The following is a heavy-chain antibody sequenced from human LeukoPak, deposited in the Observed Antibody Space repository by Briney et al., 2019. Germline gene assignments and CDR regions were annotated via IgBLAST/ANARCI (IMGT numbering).Heavy chain of an antibody. Sequence: GGSLRLSCAASGFTFSSYSMNWVRQAPGKGLEWVSSISSSSSYIYYADSVKGRFTISRDNAKNSLYLQMNRLRAEDTAVYYCARDPDTMVRGVPNPGLFDYWGQGTLVTVSS. V-gene: IGHV3-21*01. CDR2: ISSSSSYI. J-gene: IGHJ4*02. CDR3: ARDPDTMVRGVPNPGLFDY. D-gene: IGHD3-10*01. CDR1: GFTFSSYS.